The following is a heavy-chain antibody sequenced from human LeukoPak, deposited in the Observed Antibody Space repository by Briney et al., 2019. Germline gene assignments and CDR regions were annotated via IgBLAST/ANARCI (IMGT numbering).Heavy chain of an antibody. Sequence: PSETLSLTCAVYGGSFSGYYWSWIRQPPGKGLEWIGEINHSGSTNYNPSLKSRVTISVDTSKNQFSLKLSSVTAADTAVYYCARNPGRKQWLVHNWFDPWGQGTLVTVSS. D-gene: IGHD6-19*01. CDR2: INHSGST. J-gene: IGHJ5*02. CDR1: GGSFSGYY. CDR3: ARNPGRKQWLVHNWFDP. V-gene: IGHV4-34*01.